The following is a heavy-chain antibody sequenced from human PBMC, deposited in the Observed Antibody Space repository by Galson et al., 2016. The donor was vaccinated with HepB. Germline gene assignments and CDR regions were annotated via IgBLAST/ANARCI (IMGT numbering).Heavy chain of an antibody. CDR1: GGSISSSSYY. CDR3: ARHVVAWELRERYYFDY. CDR2: IYYSGST. D-gene: IGHD1-26*01. J-gene: IGHJ4*02. Sequence: ETLSLTCTVSGGSISSSSYYWGWIRQPPGKGLEWIGSIYYSGSTYYNPSLKSRVTISVDTSKSQFSLKLSSVTAADTAVYYCARHVVAWELRERYYFDYWGQGTLVTVSS. V-gene: IGHV4-39*01.